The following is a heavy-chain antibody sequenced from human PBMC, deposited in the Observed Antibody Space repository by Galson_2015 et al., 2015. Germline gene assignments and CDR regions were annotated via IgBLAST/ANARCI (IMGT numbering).Heavy chain of an antibody. J-gene: IGHJ5*02. CDR1: GGSIISGGYY. CDR3: ARAPYNTYVGFDP. V-gene: IGHV4-31*03. D-gene: IGHD4-11*01. Sequence: TLSLTCTVSGGSIISGGYYWSWIRQHPGKGLEWIGYISHTGSTYYNASLKSRLSISVDTSKNQFSLKLNSVTAADTAVYYCARAPYNTYVGFDPWGQGTLVTVSS. CDR2: ISHTGST.